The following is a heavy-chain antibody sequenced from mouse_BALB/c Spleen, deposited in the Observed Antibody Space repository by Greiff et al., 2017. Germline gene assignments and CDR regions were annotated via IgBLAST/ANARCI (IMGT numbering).Heavy chain of an antibody. CDR2: IWAGGST. CDR1: GFSLTSYG. Sequence: VQGVESGPGLVAPSQSLSITCTVSGFSLTSYGVHWVRQPPGKGLEWLGVIWAGGSTNYNSALVSRLSISKDNSKSQVFLKMNSLQTDDTAMYYCARDDDYDVFAYWGQGTLVTVSA. D-gene: IGHD2-4*01. J-gene: IGHJ3*01. CDR3: ARDDDYDVFAY. V-gene: IGHV2-9*02.